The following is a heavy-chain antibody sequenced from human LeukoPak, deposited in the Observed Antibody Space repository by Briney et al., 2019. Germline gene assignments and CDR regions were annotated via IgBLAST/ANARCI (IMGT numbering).Heavy chain of an antibody. CDR2: IYYSGST. D-gene: IGHD1-26*01. V-gene: IGHV4-39*01. J-gene: IGHJ3*02. CDR3: ARPIGSSDAFDI. Sequence: SETLSLTCTVSGGSISSRSYYWGWIRQPPGKGLEWIGSIYYSGSTYYNPSLKSRVTISVDTSKNQFSLKLSSVTAADTAVYYCARPIGSSDAFDIWGQGTMVTVSS. CDR1: GGSISSRSYY.